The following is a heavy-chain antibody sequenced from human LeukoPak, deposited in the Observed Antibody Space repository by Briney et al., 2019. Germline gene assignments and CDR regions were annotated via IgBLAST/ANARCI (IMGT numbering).Heavy chain of an antibody. Sequence: SETLSLTCTVSGGSISSSSYYWGWIRQPPGKGLEWIGSIYYSGSTYYNPSLKSRVTISVDTSKNQFSLKLSSVTAADTAVYYCARYPTVTTHPPSWGQGTLVTVSS. J-gene: IGHJ5*02. D-gene: IGHD4-17*01. CDR2: IYYSGST. CDR3: ARYPTVTTHPPS. V-gene: IGHV4-39*07. CDR1: GGSISSSSYY.